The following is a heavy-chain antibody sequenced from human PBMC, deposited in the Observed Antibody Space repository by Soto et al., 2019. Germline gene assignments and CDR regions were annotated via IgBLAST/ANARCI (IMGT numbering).Heavy chain of an antibody. J-gene: IGHJ4*02. CDR3: ATYTAGGGGRGY. Sequence: QVQLQESGPGLVKPSETLSLTCTVSGASISRDHWNWIRQPPGKGVEWIGEYSGTSNYNPSLRSRVTISVDTSNNQVSLKLSSVTAADTAVYYCATYTAGGGGRGYWGQGTLVTVSS. CDR1: GASISRDH. D-gene: IGHD3-16*01. V-gene: IGHV4-59*08. CDR2: EYSGTS.